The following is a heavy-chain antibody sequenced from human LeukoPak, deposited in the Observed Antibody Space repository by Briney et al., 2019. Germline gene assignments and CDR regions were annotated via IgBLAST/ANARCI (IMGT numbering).Heavy chain of an antibody. J-gene: IGHJ4*02. Sequence: SVKVSCKASGGTFSSYAISWVRQAPGQGLEWMGGIIPIFGTANYAQKFQGRVTITADESTSTAYMELSSLRSEDTAVYYCARALGWSMVRGVIVSTAFDYWGQGTLVTVSS. CDR2: IIPIFGTA. CDR1: GGTFSSYA. V-gene: IGHV1-69*13. CDR3: ARALGWSMVRGVIVSTAFDY. D-gene: IGHD3-10*01.